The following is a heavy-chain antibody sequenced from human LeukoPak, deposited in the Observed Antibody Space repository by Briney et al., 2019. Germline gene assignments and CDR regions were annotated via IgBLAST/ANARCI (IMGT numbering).Heavy chain of an antibody. Sequence: SETLSLTCTVSGGSISSYYWSWIRQPPGKGLEWTGYIYYSGSTNYNPSLKSRVTISVDTSKNQFSLKLSSVTAADTAVYYCARLYGVGDYYPQPFDPWGQGTLVTVSS. CDR3: ARLYGVGDYYPQPFDP. D-gene: IGHD2-21*01. J-gene: IGHJ5*02. V-gene: IGHV4-59*08. CDR1: GGSISSYY. CDR2: IYYSGST.